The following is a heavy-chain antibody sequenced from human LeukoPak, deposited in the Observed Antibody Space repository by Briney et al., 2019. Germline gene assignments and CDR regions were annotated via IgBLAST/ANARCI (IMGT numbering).Heavy chain of an antibody. CDR2: IWHDGSHK. CDR1: RFAFNTYA. D-gene: IGHD3-10*01. Sequence: PGRSLRLSCAASRFAFNTYAMHWVGQAQGKGLEWVTLIWHDGSHKFYIDSVRGRFTISRDNSRNTVYLQMNGLRAEDTAVYYCASEIFGSGSYPDYWGQGSLVTVSS. J-gene: IGHJ4*02. CDR3: ASEIFGSGSYPDY. V-gene: IGHV3-33*01.